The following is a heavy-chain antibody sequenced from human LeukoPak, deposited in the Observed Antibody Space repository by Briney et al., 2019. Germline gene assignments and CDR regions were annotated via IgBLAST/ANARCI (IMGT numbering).Heavy chain of an antibody. J-gene: IGHJ4*02. Sequence: GGSLRLSCAASGFTVSSNYMSWVRQAPGKGLEWVSSISSSSSYIYYADPVKGRFTISRDNAKNSLYLQMNSLRAEDTAVYYCARGYYDSSGEIDYWGQGTLVTVSS. CDR2: ISSSSSYI. D-gene: IGHD3-22*01. V-gene: IGHV3-21*01. CDR1: GFTVSSNY. CDR3: ARGYYDSSGEIDY.